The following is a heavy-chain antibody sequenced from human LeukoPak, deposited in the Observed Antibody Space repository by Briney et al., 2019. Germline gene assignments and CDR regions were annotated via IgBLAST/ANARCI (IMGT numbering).Heavy chain of an antibody. J-gene: IGHJ4*02. D-gene: IGHD3-10*01. V-gene: IGHV4-59*12. CDR1: GGSISSYY. Sequence: SETLSLTCTVSGGSISSYYWSWIRQPPGKGLEWIGYIYYSGSTYYNPSLKSRVTISVDTSKNQFSLKLSSVTAADTAVYYCARDFGGTLWFGELLSSPFDYWGQGTLVTVSS. CDR2: IYYSGST. CDR3: ARDFGGTLWFGELLSSPFDY.